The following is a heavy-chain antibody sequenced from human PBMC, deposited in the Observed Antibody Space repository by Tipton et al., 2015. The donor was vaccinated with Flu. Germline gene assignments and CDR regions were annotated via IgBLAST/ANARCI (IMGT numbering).Heavy chain of an antibody. Sequence: SLRLSCAASGFTFGTSAMSWVRQAPGKGLEWVSGISGGGAITYFADSVKGRFTISRDNSKNTLVLQMNSLRAEDTAVYYCAKVIPELVAGLDYWGQGTLVTVSS. J-gene: IGHJ4*02. V-gene: IGHV3-23*01. D-gene: IGHD6-19*01. CDR3: AKVIPELVAGLDY. CDR1: GFTFGTSA. CDR2: ISGGGAIT.